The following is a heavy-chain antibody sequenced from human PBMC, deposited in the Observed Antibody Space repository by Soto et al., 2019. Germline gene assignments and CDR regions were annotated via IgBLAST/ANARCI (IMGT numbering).Heavy chain of an antibody. D-gene: IGHD3-9*01. V-gene: IGHV4-34*01. CDR3: ARATGYYIEQCLGS. CDR2: ISHSGST. Sequence: TSETLSLTCAVYGWSFSGYYWSWIRQPPGQGLEWIGEISHSGSTNYNPSLKSRVTISVDISKRQFSLQVSPVTAADRAGYFCARATGYYIEQCLGSWGEGTTV. CDR1: GWSFSGYY. J-gene: IGHJ6*01.